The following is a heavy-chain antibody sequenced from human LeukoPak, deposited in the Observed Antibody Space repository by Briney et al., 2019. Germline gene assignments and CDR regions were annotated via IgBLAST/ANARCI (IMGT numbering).Heavy chain of an antibody. CDR3: AREYYYGSGSYYPYYMDV. D-gene: IGHD3-10*01. CDR1: GFTFSSYS. J-gene: IGHJ6*03. V-gene: IGHV3-48*02. CDR2: ISSSSSTI. Sequence: PGGSLRLSCAASGFTFSSYSMNWVRQAPGEGLEWVSYISSSSSTIYYADSVKGRFTTSRDNAKNSLYLQMNSLRDEDTAVYYCAREYYYGSGSYYPYYMDVWGKGTTVTVSS.